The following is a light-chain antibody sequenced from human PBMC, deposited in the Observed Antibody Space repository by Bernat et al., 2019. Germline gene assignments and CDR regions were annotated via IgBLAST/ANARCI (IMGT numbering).Light chain of an antibody. CDR2: DVI. V-gene: IGLV2-11*01. J-gene: IGLJ3*02. CDR3: CSDAGTYTWV. CDR1: STDVGAYDY. Sequence: QSALTQPRSVSGSPGQSVTISCIGTSTDVGAYDYVSWYQHHPGKAPKVIIYDVIKRPSGVPDRFSGSKSGNTASLTISGLQAEDEAEYYCCSDAGTYTWVFGGGTELTVL.